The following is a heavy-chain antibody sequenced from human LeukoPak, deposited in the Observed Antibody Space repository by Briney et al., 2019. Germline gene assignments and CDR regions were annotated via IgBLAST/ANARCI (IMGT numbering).Heavy chain of an antibody. Sequence: SETLSLTCTVSGGSISSYYWSWIRQPAGKGLEWIGRIYTSGSTNYNPSLKSRVTMSVDTSKNQFSLKLSSVTAADTAVYYCARDITMGATTGGLFDYWGQGTLVTVSS. J-gene: IGHJ4*02. V-gene: IGHV4-4*07. CDR2: IYTSGST. CDR1: GGSISSYY. D-gene: IGHD1-26*01. CDR3: ARDITMGATTGGLFDY.